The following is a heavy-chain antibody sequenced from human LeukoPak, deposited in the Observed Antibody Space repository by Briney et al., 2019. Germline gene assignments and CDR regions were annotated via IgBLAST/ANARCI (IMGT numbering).Heavy chain of an antibody. CDR1: GFTFSSYA. J-gene: IGHJ4*02. CDR2: IRGSGGST. D-gene: IGHD6-19*01. CDR3: AKTLVQQWLEWYFDY. Sequence: GGSLRLSCAASGFTFSSYAMSWVRQAPGKGLEWVSAIRGSGGSTYYADSVKGRFTISRDNSKNTLYLQMNSLRAEDTAVYYCAKTLVQQWLEWYFDYWGQGTLVTVSS. V-gene: IGHV3-23*01.